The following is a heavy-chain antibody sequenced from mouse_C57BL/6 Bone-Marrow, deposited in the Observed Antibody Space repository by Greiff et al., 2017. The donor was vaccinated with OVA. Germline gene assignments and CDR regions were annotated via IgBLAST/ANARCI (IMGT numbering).Heavy chain of an antibody. CDR2: IDPSDSYT. V-gene: IGHV1-59*01. CDR3: ARALYYYGSSFWFAH. J-gene: IGHJ3*01. D-gene: IGHD1-1*01. Sequence: QVQLQQPGAELVRPGTSVKLSCKASGYTFTSYWMHWVKQRHGKGLEWIGVIDPSDSYTNYNQKFKGKATLTVDTSSSTSYMQLSSLTSEDSAVYYCARALYYYGSSFWFAHWGQGTLVTVSA. CDR1: GYTFTSYW.